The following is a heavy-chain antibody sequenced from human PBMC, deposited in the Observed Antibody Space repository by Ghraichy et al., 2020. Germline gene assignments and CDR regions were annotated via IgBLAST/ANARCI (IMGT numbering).Heavy chain of an antibody. D-gene: IGHD3-3*01. CDR3: AKDIGGFDY. CDR2: ISNSGTST. V-gene: IGHV3-23*01. J-gene: IGHJ4*02. Sequence: GGSLRLSCAASGFTFSTYTMSWVRQAPGKGLEWVSAISNSGTSTYYADSVKGRFTISRDNSKNTLYLQMNSLRGEDTAAYYCAKDIGGFDYWGQGTLVTVSS. CDR1: GFTFSTYT.